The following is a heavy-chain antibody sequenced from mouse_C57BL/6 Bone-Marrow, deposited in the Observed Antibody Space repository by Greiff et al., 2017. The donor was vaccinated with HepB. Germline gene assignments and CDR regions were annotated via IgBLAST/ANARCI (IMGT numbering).Heavy chain of an antibody. J-gene: IGHJ1*03. V-gene: IGHV1-81*01. CDR3: ARGPFIRYWYFDV. CDR2: IYPRSGNT. CDR1: GYTFTSYG. D-gene: IGHD1-1*01. Sequence: QVQLQQSGAELARPGASVKLSCKASGYTFTSYGISWVKQRTGQGLEWIGEIYPRSGNTYYNEKFKGKATLTADKSSSTAYMELRSLTSEDSAVYFCARGPFIRYWYFDVWGTGTTVTVSS.